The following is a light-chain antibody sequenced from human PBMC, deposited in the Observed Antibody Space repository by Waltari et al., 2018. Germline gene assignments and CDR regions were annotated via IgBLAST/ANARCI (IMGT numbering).Light chain of an antibody. CDR1: QSVRST. CDR2: DAS. Sequence: IVLTQSLRTLIVSPEARAPLSCRASQSVRSTLAWYQQKPGQAPRLLIYDASTRATGVPDRFSGSGFGTDFSLTISRLEPEDFAVYYCQKYGTLPATFGQGTKVEIK. J-gene: IGKJ1*01. V-gene: IGKV3-20*01. CDR3: QKYGTLPAT.